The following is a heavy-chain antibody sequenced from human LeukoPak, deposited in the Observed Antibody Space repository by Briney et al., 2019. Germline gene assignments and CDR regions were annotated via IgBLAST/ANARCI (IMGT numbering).Heavy chain of an antibody. J-gene: IGHJ4*02. CDR1: GFTVSSNY. CDR2: IYSGGST. V-gene: IGHV3-53*01. Sequence: PGGSLTLSCAASGFTVSSNYMSWVRQAPGKGLEWVSGIYSGGSTYYADSVKSRFTISKDNSKNTLYLQMNSLRAEDTAVYYCASIKNTGYYYGSGRVEDYWGQGTLVTVSS. CDR3: ASIKNTGYYYGSGRVEDY. D-gene: IGHD3-10*01.